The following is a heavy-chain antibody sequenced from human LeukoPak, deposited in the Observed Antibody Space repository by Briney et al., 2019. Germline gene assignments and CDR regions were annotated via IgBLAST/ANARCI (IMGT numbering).Heavy chain of an antibody. Sequence: SETLSLTCTVSGGSISSYYWSWIRQPPGKGLEWIGYIYYSGSTNYNPSLKSRVTISVDTSKNQFSLNLSSVTAADTAVYYCARGGYYDSSADYWGQGTLVTVSS. CDR3: ARGGYYDSSADY. J-gene: IGHJ4*02. V-gene: IGHV4-59*01. D-gene: IGHD3-22*01. CDR2: IYYSGST. CDR1: GGSISSYY.